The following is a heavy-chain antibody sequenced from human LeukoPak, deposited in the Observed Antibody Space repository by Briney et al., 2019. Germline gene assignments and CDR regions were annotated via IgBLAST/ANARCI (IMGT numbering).Heavy chain of an antibody. Sequence: GGSLRLSCAASGFTFDDYAMHWVRQAPGKGLEWVSGISWNSGSIGYADSVKGRFTISRDNAKNSLYLQMNSLRAEDTALYYCAKRFDRDWYFDLWGRGTLVTVSS. CDR2: ISWNSGSI. CDR3: AKRFDRDWYFDL. J-gene: IGHJ2*01. CDR1: GFTFDDYA. V-gene: IGHV3-9*01. D-gene: IGHD3-10*01.